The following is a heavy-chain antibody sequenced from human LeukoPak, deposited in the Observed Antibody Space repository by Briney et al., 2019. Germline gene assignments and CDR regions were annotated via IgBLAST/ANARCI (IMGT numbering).Heavy chain of an antibody. CDR2: ISAYNGNT. V-gene: IGHV1-18*01. Sequence: ASVKVSWKASGYTFTSYGISWVRQAPGQGLEWMGWISAYNGNTNYAQKLQGRVNMTTDTSTSTAYMELRSLRSDDTAVYYCARDIAAAENWFDPWGQGTLVTVSS. D-gene: IGHD6-13*01. CDR3: ARDIAAAENWFDP. CDR1: GYTFTSYG. J-gene: IGHJ5*02.